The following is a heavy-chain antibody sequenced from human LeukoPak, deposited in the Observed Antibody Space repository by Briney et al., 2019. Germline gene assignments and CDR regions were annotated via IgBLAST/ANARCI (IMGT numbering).Heavy chain of an antibody. CDR1: GFTFSSYE. V-gene: IGHV3-48*03. J-gene: IGHJ6*03. Sequence: GGSLRLSCAASGFTFSSYEMNWVRQAPGKGLEWVSYISSSGSTIYYADSVKGRFTISRDNAKNSLYLQMNSLRAKDTAVYYCASGYYYMDVWGKGTTVTVSS. CDR2: ISSSGSTI. CDR3: ASGYYYMDV.